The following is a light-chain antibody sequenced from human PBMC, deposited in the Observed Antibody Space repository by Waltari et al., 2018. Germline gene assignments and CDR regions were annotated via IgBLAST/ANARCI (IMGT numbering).Light chain of an antibody. CDR1: QGISSY. CDR3: QQYYSYPYT. J-gene: IGKJ2*01. Sequence: AIRMTQSQSSFSASTGDRVTITCRASQGISSYLAWYQQKPGKAPKLLIYAASTLQSGVPSRFSGSGSGTDFTLTISCLQSEDFATYYCQQYYSYPYTFGQGTKLEIK. V-gene: IGKV1-8*01. CDR2: AAS.